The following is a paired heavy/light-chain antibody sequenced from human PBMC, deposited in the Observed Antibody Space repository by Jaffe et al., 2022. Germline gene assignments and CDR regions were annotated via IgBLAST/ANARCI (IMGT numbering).Heavy chain of an antibody. CDR1: GFTFSDSA. CDR3: TRKAEGYPAGFDY. D-gene: IGHD5-18*01. CDR2: IRSKTNNYAT. V-gene: IGHV3-73*02. J-gene: IGHJ4*02. Sequence: EVQMVESGGGLVQPGGSLKLSCAASGFTFSDSAMHWVRQASGKGLEWVGRIRSKTNNYATAYAASVKGRFTISRDDAKNTAYLQMDSLKTEDTAVYYCTRKAEGYPAGFDYWGQGVLVTVSS.
Light chain of an antibody. V-gene: IGLV7-43*01. J-gene: IGLJ3*02. CDR3: LLFYGGVWV. CDR2: STT. Sequence: QTVVTQEPSLTVSPGGTVTLTCSSTTGAVTSAYYPNWLQQKPGQVPRALIYSTTNKHSWTPDRFSGSLLGGKAALTLSGVQPEDEAEYYCLLFYGGVWVFGGGTKLTVL. CDR1: TGAVTSAYY.